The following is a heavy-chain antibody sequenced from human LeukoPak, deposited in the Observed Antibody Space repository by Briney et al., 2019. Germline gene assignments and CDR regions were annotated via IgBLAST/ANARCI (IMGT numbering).Heavy chain of an antibody. D-gene: IGHD6-19*01. CDR2: ISSSSYI. V-gene: IGHV3-21*01. J-gene: IGHJ4*02. CDR3: AREAVAGHY. CDR1: GFTFSSYA. Sequence: PGGSLRLSCAASGFTFSSYAMSWVRQAPGKGLEWVSSISSSSYIYYADSVKGRFTISRDNAKNSLYLQMNSLRAEDTAVYYCAREAVAGHYWGQGTLVTVSS.